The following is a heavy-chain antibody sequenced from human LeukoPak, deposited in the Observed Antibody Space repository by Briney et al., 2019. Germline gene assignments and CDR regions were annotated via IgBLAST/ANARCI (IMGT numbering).Heavy chain of an antibody. V-gene: IGHV1-3*01. Sequence: RASVKVSCKASGYTFTSYAMHWVRQAPGQRLEWMGWINAGNGNTKYSQKFQGRVTITRDTSASTAYMELSSLRSEDTGVYYCARDGSYCSSTSCYGGAFDIWGQGTMVTVSS. CDR1: GYTFTSYA. J-gene: IGHJ3*02. D-gene: IGHD2-2*01. CDR3: ARDGSYCSSTSCYGGAFDI. CDR2: INAGNGNT.